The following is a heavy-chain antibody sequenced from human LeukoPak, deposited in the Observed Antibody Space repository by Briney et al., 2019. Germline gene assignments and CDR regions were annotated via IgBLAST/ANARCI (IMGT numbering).Heavy chain of an antibody. CDR2: INPNGGGT. J-gene: IGHJ4*02. Sequence: ASVKVSCKASGYTFTNYYMHWVRQAPGQGLEWMGIINPNGGGTSYAQKFQGRVTMTRDMSTSTVYMELSSLRYEDTAVYYCARSDFWSGYRSKNFDYWGQGTLVTVSS. V-gene: IGHV1-46*01. CDR3: ARSDFWSGYRSKNFDY. CDR1: GYTFTNYY. D-gene: IGHD3-3*01.